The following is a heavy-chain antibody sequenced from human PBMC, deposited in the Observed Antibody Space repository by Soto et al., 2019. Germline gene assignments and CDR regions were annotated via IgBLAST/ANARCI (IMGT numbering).Heavy chain of an antibody. CDR1: GGSISSGGYY. CDR2: IYYSGST. V-gene: IGHV4-31*03. CDR3: ARWGSGFEDNWFDP. D-gene: IGHD6-19*01. J-gene: IGHJ5*02. Sequence: KPSETLSLTCTVSGGSISSGGYYWSWIRQHPGKGLEWIGYIYYSGSTYYNPSLKSRVTISVDTSKNQFSLKLSSVTAADTAVYYCARWGSGFEDNWFDPWGQGTLVTVSS.